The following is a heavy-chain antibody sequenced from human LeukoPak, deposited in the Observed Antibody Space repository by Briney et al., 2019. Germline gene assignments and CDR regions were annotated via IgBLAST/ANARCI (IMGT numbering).Heavy chain of an antibody. CDR2: IYYSGST. V-gene: IGHV4-31*03. CDR1: GGSISSGGYY. J-gene: IGHJ4*02. CDR3: ARAFMDSSGYYSAPDY. Sequence: SQTLSLTCTVSGGSISSGGYYWCWIRQHPGKGLEWIGYIYYSGSTYYNPSLKSRVTISVDTSKNQFSLKLSSVTAADTAVYYCARAFMDSSGYYSAPDYWGQGTLVTVSS. D-gene: IGHD3-22*01.